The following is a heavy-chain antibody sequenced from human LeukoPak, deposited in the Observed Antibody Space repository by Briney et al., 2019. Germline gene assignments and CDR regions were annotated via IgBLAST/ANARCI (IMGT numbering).Heavy chain of an antibody. Sequence: SETLSLTCTVSGASTSSSNYYWDWIRQPPGKGLEWIGSIYYGGRTYFNPSLKSRVTISVDTSKNQFSLKLSSVTAADTAVYYCATSWMQLWSPPDAWGQGTLVTVSS. CDR3: ATSWMQLWSPPDA. CDR1: GASTSSSNYY. CDR2: IYYGGRT. V-gene: IGHV4-39*01. J-gene: IGHJ5*02. D-gene: IGHD5-18*01.